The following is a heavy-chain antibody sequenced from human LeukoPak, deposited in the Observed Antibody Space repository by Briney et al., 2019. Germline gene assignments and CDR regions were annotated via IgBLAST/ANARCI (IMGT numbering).Heavy chain of an antibody. CDR1: GFTFSSYW. CDR2: INSDGSST. J-gene: IGHJ3*02. CDR3: ARDGPDAFDI. Sequence: PGGSLRLSCAASGFTFSSYWMHWVRQAPGKGLMWVSRINSDGSSTSYADSVKGRFTISRDNAKNTLYLQMNSLRAEDTAVYYCARDGPDAFDIWGQGTMVTVSS. V-gene: IGHV3-74*01.